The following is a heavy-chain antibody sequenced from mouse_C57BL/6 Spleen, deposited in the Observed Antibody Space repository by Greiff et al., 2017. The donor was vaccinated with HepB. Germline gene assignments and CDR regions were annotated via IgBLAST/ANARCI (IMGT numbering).Heavy chain of an antibody. J-gene: IGHJ1*03. D-gene: IGHD2-2*01. Sequence: VQLQQPGAELVKPGASVKMSCKASGYTFTSYWITWVKQRPGRGLEWIGDIYPGSGSTNYNEKFKSKATLTVDTSSSTAYMQLSSLTSEDSAVYYCAIWLGTYWYFDVWGTGTTVTVSS. CDR2: IYPGSGST. CDR1: GYTFTSYW. CDR3: AIWLGTYWYFDV. V-gene: IGHV1-55*01.